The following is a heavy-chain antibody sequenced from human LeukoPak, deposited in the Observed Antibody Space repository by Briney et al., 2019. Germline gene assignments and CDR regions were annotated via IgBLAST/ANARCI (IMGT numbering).Heavy chain of an antibody. CDR3: AKASTRYYYDSSGYPVY. CDR2: INGDGSGT. J-gene: IGHJ4*02. Sequence: GGSLRLSCAASGFTFSSYAMNWVRQAPGKGLVWVSRINGDGSGTNHADSVKGRFTISRDNAKNSLYLQMNSLRAEDTALYYCAKASTRYYYDSSGYPVYWGQGTLVTVSS. V-gene: IGHV3-74*01. D-gene: IGHD3-22*01. CDR1: GFTFSSYA.